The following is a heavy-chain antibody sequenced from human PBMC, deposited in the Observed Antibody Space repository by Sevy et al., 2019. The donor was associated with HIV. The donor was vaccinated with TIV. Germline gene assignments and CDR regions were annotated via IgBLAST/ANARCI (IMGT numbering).Heavy chain of an antibody. V-gene: IGHV4-59*01. J-gene: IGHJ6*02. CDR3: VRQGGLVDYGMDV. D-gene: IGHD1-26*01. CDR1: VGSISHYY. Sequence: SETLSLTCTVSVGSISHYYWSWIRQPPGKGLEWIGFVYYTGNTNYNPSLKGRVTVALDMSKNQFSLKLNSVTAADTAVYYCVRQGGLVDYGMDVWGPGTTVTVSS. CDR2: VYYTGNT.